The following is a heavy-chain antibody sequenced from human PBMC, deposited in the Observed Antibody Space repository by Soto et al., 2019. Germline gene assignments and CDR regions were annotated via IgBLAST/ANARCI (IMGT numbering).Heavy chain of an antibody. D-gene: IGHD3-10*01. CDR2: IYPGGNT. V-gene: IGHV3-66*01. CDR3: SASESRGPSRPIDY. CDR1: GFTVSTKY. J-gene: IGHJ4*02. Sequence: GGSLRLSCAASGFTVSTKYMNWVRQAPGRGLEWVSVIYPGGNTYYADSVKGRFTISRDNAKNSLYLQVNSLRAGDTAVYYCSASESRGPSRPIDYWGQGTLVTVSS.